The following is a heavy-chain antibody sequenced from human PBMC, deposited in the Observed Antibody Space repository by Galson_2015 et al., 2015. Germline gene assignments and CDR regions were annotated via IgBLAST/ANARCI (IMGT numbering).Heavy chain of an antibody. CDR2: IKQDQSEK. CDR1: GFTFSSYW. J-gene: IGHJ3*01. CDR3: VRERDPYAFDL. D-gene: IGHD5-24*01. V-gene: IGHV3-7*04. Sequence: SLRLSCAASGFTFSSYWMSWVRQSPGRGLEWVANIKQDQSEKYYVDSVEGRVTISRDNAKDSLYLQVNSLRAEDTAVYYCVRERDPYAFDLWGQRTMVAVSS.